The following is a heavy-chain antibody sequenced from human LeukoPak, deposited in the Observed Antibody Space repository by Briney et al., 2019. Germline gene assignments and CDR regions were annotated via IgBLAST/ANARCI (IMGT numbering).Heavy chain of an antibody. D-gene: IGHD3-3*01. V-gene: IGHV3-21*01. J-gene: IGHJ4*02. CDR1: GFAFSYYS. CDR3: ARGRLEWLLPFDY. CDR2: IPSSGNYF. Sequence: GGSLRLSCAASGFAFSYYSMNWVRQAPGKGLEWVSSIPSSGNYFYYADSLKGRFTISRDNAKNSLYLQMNSLRADDTAIYYCARGRLEWLLPFDYWGQGTVVTVSS.